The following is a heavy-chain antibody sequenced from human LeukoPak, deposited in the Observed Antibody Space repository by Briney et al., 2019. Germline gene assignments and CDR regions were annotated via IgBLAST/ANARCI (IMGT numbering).Heavy chain of an antibody. CDR3: AKGITMVRGVRTLDAFDI. Sequence: PGGSLRLSCAASGFTFSSYAMSWVRQAPGKGLEWVSAISGSGGSTYYADSVKGRFTISRDNSKNTLYLQMNSLRAEDTAVYYCAKGITMVRGVRTLDAFDIWGQGTMVTVSS. J-gene: IGHJ3*02. D-gene: IGHD3-10*01. V-gene: IGHV3-23*01. CDR1: GFTFSSYA. CDR2: ISGSGGST.